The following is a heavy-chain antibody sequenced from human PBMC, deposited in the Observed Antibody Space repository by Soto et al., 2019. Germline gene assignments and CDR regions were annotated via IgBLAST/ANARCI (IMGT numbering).Heavy chain of an antibody. Sequence: LRLSCAASGFTFSSYGMHWVRQAPGKGLEWVAVIWYDGSNKYYADSVKGRFTISRDNSKNTLYLQMNSLRAEDTAVYYCARDWVVVVPAAPYYYGMDVWGQGTTVTVSS. D-gene: IGHD2-2*01. CDR3: ARDWVVVVPAAPYYYGMDV. CDR1: GFTFSSYG. CDR2: IWYDGSNK. J-gene: IGHJ6*02. V-gene: IGHV3-33*01.